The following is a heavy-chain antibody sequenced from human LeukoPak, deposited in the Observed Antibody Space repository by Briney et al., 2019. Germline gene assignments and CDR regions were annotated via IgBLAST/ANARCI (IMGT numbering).Heavy chain of an antibody. D-gene: IGHD2-15*01. CDR2: ITSSGDSP. J-gene: IGHJ4*02. V-gene: IGHV3-64*01. CDR3: AREHCSSGSCQYYFDY. Sequence: PGGSLRLSCAASGFTFSSYAMHWVRQAPGQGLEYVSAITSSGDSPYYANSVRGRFTISRDNSKNTLYLQMGSLRAEDMAVYYCAREHCSSGSCQYYFDYWGQGTLVTDSS. CDR1: GFTFSSYA.